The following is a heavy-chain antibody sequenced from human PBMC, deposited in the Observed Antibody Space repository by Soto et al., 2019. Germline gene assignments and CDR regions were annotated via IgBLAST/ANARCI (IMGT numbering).Heavy chain of an antibody. CDR1: GYTFTSYD. CDR3: ARRVVERASEPEYFQH. CDR2: MNPNSGNT. V-gene: IGHV1-8*01. J-gene: IGHJ1*01. D-gene: IGHD2-2*01. Sequence: ASVKVSCKASGYTFTSYDINWVRQATGQGLEWMGWMNPNSGNTGYAQKFQGRVTMTTNTSISTAYMEQSSLRSEETAVYYCARRVVERASEPEYFQHWGQGTLVTVSS.